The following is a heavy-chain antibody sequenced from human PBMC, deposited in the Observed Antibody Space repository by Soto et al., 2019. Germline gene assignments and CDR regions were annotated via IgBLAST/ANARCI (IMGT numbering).Heavy chain of an antibody. J-gene: IGHJ3*02. CDR2: ISIDGSRK. V-gene: IGHV3-30*03. CDR1: GFSSKNSD. CDR3: TRGPTHGAFDI. Sequence: GGALRLSCEASGFSSKNSDMHWVRQAPGKGLEWLAHISIDGSRKYYADSVKGRFTVSRENSKNTLYLQINSLGPEEAALYYCTRGPTHGAFDIWGQGT.